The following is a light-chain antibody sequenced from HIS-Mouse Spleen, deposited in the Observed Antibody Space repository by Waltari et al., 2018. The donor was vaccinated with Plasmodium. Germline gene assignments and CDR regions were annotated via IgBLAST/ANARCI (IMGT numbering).Light chain of an antibody. Sequence: EIVLTQSPATLSLSPGERATLSCRASQSVSSYLAWYQQKPGQAPRLLIYDASNRATGIPARFSGSGSGTDFTLIISSLEPEDFAVYYCQQRINWPSLTFGGGTKVEIK. V-gene: IGKV3-11*01. CDR3: QQRINWPSLT. CDR2: DAS. CDR1: QSVSSY. J-gene: IGKJ4*01.